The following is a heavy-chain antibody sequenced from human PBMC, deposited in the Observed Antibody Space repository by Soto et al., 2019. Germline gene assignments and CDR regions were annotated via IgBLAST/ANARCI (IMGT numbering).Heavy chain of an antibody. CDR2: ISTTSRSI. J-gene: IGHJ4*02. Sequence: GGSLRLSCAASGFTFSSYSMNWVRQAPGKGLEWISYISTTSRSIYYADSVKGRFTISRDNAKNSLFLQMNSLRDEDTAVYYCARKGVAFDYWGQGAMVTVSS. D-gene: IGHD3-3*01. CDR3: ARKGVAFDY. CDR1: GFTFSSYS. V-gene: IGHV3-48*02.